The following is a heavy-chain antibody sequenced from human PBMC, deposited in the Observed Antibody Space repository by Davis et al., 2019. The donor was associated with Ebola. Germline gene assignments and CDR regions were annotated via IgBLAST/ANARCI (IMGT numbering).Heavy chain of an antibody. CDR2: INVDGT. CDR1: GFTFSNYA. J-gene: IGHJ4*02. CDR3: AKRSLDGYIDY. V-gene: IGHV3-23*01. D-gene: IGHD5-24*01. Sequence: GESLKISCAASGFTFSNYAMSWVRQAPGEGLEWVSAINVDGTYYADSVKGRFTISRDNSKNTLYLQMNSLRVEDTAVYYCAKRSLDGYIDYWGQGTLVTVSS.